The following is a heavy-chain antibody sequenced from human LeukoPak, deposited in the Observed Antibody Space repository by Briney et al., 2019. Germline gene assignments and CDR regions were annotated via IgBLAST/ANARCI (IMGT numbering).Heavy chain of an antibody. Sequence: PSETLSLTCTVSGDSISSPDYYWSWIRQTPRKGLEWIGHIYYSGSTYYDPSLKSRLTISLDTSKNQFSLKLNSATAADTAVYYCVRIAQLTYWYFDPWGRGTLVTVSS. V-gene: IGHV4-30-4*01. CDR3: VRIAQLTYWYFDP. CDR1: GDSISSPDYY. CDR2: IYYSGST. J-gene: IGHJ2*01. D-gene: IGHD1-1*01.